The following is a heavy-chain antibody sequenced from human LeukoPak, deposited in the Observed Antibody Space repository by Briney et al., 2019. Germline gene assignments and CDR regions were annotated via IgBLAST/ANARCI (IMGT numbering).Heavy chain of an antibody. Sequence: GESLKISCKGSGSCFTSYWIAWVRQMPGKGLEWVGIIYPGDSDTRYSPSFQGQVTISADKSITAAYLQWSSLKASDTAMYYCARRFHPSGASEYWCQGTLVTVS. D-gene: IGHD3-10*01. J-gene: IGHJ4*02. V-gene: IGHV5-51*01. CDR1: GSCFTSYW. CDR3: ARRFHPSGASEY. CDR2: IYPGDSDT.